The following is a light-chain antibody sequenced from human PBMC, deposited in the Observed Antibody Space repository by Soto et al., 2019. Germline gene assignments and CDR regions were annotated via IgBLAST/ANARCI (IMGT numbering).Light chain of an antibody. CDR2: DAS. J-gene: IGKJ4*01. CDR3: QQYNNWLT. CDR1: QSLSRY. V-gene: IGKV3-15*01. Sequence: EIVLTQSPATLSLSPGERATLSCRASQSLSRYLAWFQQKPGQAPRLLIYDASNRATGIPARFSGSGSGTEFTLTISSLQSEDFAVYYCQQYNNWLTFGGGTKVEIK.